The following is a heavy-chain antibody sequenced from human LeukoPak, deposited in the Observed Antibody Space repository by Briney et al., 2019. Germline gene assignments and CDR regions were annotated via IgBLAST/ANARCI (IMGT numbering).Heavy chain of an antibody. CDR3: AKTNNDFWGACID. Sequence: SGGSLRLSCAASGFSFSSYGMNRVRQAPGKGLEWVSGIGGSGVSTNYANSVKGRFTISRDNSRNTLYMHMNSLRAEDTAVYYCAKTNNDFWGACIDWGQGTLVTVSS. D-gene: IGHD3-3*01. CDR1: GFSFSSYG. V-gene: IGHV3-23*01. J-gene: IGHJ4*02. CDR2: IGGSGVST.